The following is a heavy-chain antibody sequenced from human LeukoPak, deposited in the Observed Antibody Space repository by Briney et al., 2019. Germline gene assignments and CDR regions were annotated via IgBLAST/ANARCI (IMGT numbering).Heavy chain of an antibody. V-gene: IGHV3-64*01. CDR2: ISSNGGST. D-gene: IGHD1-1*01. Sequence: GGSLRLSCAASGFTFSSYAIHWVRQAPGKGLEYVSAISSNGGSTYYANSVKGRFTISRDNSKNTAYLQMGSLRVEDMAVYYCARDQGTSTTAPKRKGRFDPWGQGTLVTVSS. J-gene: IGHJ5*02. CDR3: ARDQGTSTTAPKRKGRFDP. CDR1: GFTFSSYA.